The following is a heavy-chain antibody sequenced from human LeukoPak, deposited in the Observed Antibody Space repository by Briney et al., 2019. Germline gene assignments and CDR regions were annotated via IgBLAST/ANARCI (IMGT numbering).Heavy chain of an antibody. V-gene: IGHV1-2*02. Sequence: ASVKVSCKASGYTFTVTDYFMHWVRQVPGQGLEWMGWINPKTGGTRYAQKFQGRVTMTRDTSISTAYMEVSRLTSDDTAVYYCARVPRLLYYDSSGYLDHWGPGTLVTVSS. CDR2: INPKTGGT. CDR1: GYTFTVTDYF. J-gene: IGHJ4*02. D-gene: IGHD3-22*01. CDR3: ARVPRLLYYDSSGYLDH.